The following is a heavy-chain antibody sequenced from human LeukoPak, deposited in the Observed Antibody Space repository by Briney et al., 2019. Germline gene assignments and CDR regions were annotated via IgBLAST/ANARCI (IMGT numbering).Heavy chain of an antibody. CDR2: FDPEDGET. Sequence: GASVKVSCKVSGYTLTELSMHWVRQAPGKGLEWMGGFDPEDGETIYAQKFQGRVTMTEDTSTDTAYVELSSLRSEDTAVYYCATDRVSIAVAGTPHAFDIWGQGTMVTVSS. D-gene: IGHD6-19*01. CDR1: GYTLTELS. CDR3: ATDRVSIAVAGTPHAFDI. J-gene: IGHJ3*02. V-gene: IGHV1-24*01.